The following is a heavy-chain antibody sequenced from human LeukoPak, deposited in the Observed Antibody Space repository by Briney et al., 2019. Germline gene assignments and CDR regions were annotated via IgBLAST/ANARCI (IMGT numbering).Heavy chain of an antibody. CDR3: RTDRYGDYGDYIDY. CDR2: INPNSGGT. J-gene: IGHJ4*02. Sequence: ASVKVSCKASGYTFTGYYMHWVRQAPGQGLEWMGWINPNSGGTNYAQKFQGRVTMTRDTSISTAYMELSRLRSDDTAVYYCRTDRYGDYGDYIDYWGQGTLSPSPQ. V-gene: IGHV1-2*02. CDR1: GYTFTGYY. D-gene: IGHD4-17*01.